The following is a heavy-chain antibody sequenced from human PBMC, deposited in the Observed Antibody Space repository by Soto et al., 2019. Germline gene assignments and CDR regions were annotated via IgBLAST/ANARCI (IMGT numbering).Heavy chain of an antibody. Sequence: QVQLQESGPGLVKPSETLSLTCTVSAGSISSYYWSWFRQPPPTGLQWIGSISHSGSTKYNPSLQSRVTMWIDTARDQVALGLSFVTAADAGGYYWGSIPRGSSFGWFHYWGQGSLVTVSS. CDR3: GSIPRGSSFGWFHY. V-gene: IGHV4-59*01. J-gene: IGHJ4*02. CDR1: AGSISSYY. D-gene: IGHD5-18*01. CDR2: ISHSGST.